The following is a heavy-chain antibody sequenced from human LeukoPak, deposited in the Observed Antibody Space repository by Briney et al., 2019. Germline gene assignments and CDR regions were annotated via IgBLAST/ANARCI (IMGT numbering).Heavy chain of an antibody. CDR1: GGSISSYY. J-gene: IGHJ6*02. Sequence: SETLSLTCTVSGGSISSYYWSWIRQPPGKGLEWIGSIYYSGSTYYNPSLKSRVTISVDTSKNQFSLKLSSVTAADTAVYYCFLAPDYYYYGMDVWGQGTTVTVSS. V-gene: IGHV4-59*05. CDR3: FLAPDYYYYGMDV. CDR2: IYYSGST.